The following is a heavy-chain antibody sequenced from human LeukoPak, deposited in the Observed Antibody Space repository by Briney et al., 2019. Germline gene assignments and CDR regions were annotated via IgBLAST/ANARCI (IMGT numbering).Heavy chain of an antibody. CDR3: ARAGRVSFTFDY. D-gene: IGHD2/OR15-2a*01. J-gene: IGHJ4*02. CDR1: GYSFTSYD. V-gene: IGHV1-3*03. Sequence: PGASVKVSCNTSGYSFTSYDINWVRQAPGQGLEWMGWINAGNGNTKYSQEFQGRVTITRDTSASTAYMELSSLRSEDMAVYYCARAGRVSFTFDYWGQGTLVTVSS. CDR2: INAGNGNT.